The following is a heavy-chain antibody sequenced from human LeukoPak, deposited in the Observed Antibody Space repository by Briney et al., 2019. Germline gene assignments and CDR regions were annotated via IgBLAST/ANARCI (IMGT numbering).Heavy chain of an antibody. CDR1: GGSFSTYY. CDR2: IYHSGST. D-gene: IGHD5-12*01. J-gene: IGHJ4*02. CDR3: ARVGGYDWRLDY. V-gene: IGHV4-59*01. Sequence: SSETLSLTCTVSGGSFSTYYWSWIRQPPGKGLEWIGYIYHSGSTNYNPSLKSRVTISVDTSNNQFSLKLSSVTTADTAVYYCARVGGYDWRLDYWGQGTLVTVSS.